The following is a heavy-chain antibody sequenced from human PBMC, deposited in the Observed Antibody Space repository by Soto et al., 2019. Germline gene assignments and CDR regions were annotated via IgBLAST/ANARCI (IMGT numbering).Heavy chain of an antibody. V-gene: IGHV4-39*01. CDR1: GGPVSSNSYS. CDR3: ARLNGYCVSTGCHGYYGMDV. J-gene: IGHJ6*02. CDR2: IFSTENI. Sequence: SETLSLTCTVSGGPVSSNSYSWGWIRQSPGKGLDWIGIIFSTENIYYHPSFLSRVTISADTSMNEFSLRLSSVTAADTVVYYCARLNGYCVSTGCHGYYGMDVWGQGTTVTVS. D-gene: IGHD2-2*03.